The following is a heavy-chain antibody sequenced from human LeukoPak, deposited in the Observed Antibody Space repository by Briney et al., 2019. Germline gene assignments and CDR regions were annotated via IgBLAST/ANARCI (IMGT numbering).Heavy chain of an antibody. CDR1: GFTFSSYW. D-gene: IGHD3-22*01. CDR2: IKQDGSEK. CDR3: AGSDTIGYSPREWDYWSFEL. J-gene: IGHJ2*01. V-gene: IGHV3-7*01. Sequence: PGGSLRLSCAASGFTFSSYWMSWVRQAPGKGLEWVANIKQDGSEKYYVDSVKGRFTISRDNAKNSLYLQMNSLRAEDTAMYYCAGSDTIGYSPREWDYWSFELWGRGTLVTVSS.